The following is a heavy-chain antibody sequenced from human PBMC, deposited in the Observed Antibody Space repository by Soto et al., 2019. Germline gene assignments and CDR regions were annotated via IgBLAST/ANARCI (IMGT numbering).Heavy chain of an antibody. CDR1: GSTLSSSA. J-gene: IGHJ4*02. D-gene: IGHD3-22*01. CDR3: AADPYYYDSSNYYSFDH. CDR2: IVAGSGNT. V-gene: IGHV1-58*01. Sequence: SVKVSCKTSGSTLSSSAVQWVRQARGQRLEWIGWIVAGSGNTHYAQRFQERVTLTRDMSTSTAYLELSSLRSEDTAVYYCAADPYYYDSSNYYSFDHWGQGTLVTVSS.